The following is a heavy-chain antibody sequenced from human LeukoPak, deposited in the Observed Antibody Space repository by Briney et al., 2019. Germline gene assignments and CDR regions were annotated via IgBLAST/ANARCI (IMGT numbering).Heavy chain of an antibody. CDR1: GGSISGSSYY. Sequence: SETLSLTCTVSGGSISGSSYYWSWIRQPPGKGLEYIGYIYYGGTYYNPSLKSRVTISVDTSKNQFSLKLSSVTAADTAVYYCARGTWSSSIDYWGQGTLVTVSS. D-gene: IGHD6-6*01. CDR2: IYYGGT. CDR3: ARGTWSSSIDY. J-gene: IGHJ4*02. V-gene: IGHV4-30-4*01.